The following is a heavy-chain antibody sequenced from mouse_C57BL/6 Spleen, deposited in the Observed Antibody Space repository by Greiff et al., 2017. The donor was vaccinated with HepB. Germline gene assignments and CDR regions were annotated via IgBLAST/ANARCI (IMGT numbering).Heavy chain of an antibody. CDR2: IDPETGGT. J-gene: IGHJ4*01. CDR3: TREGEYDSNDVGAMDY. D-gene: IGHD2-12*01. Sequence: VQLQQSGAELVRPGASVTLSCKASGYTFTDYEMHWVKQTPVHGLEWIGAIDPETGGTAYNQKFKGKAILTADKSSSTAYMELRSLTSEDSAVYYCTREGEYDSNDVGAMDYWGQGTSVTVSS. CDR1: GYTFTDYE. V-gene: IGHV1-15*01.